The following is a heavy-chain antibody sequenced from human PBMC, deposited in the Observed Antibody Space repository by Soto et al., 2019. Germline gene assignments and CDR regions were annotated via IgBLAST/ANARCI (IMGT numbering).Heavy chain of an antibody. Sequence: SVKVSCKASGGTFSSYAISWVRRAPGQGLEWMGGIIPIFGTANYAQKFQGRVTITADESTSTAYMGLSSLRSEDTAVYYCARVWVERYFDYWGQGTLVTVSS. J-gene: IGHJ4*02. CDR1: GGTFSSYA. CDR3: ARVWVERYFDY. CDR2: IIPIFGTA. V-gene: IGHV1-69*13. D-gene: IGHD1-1*01.